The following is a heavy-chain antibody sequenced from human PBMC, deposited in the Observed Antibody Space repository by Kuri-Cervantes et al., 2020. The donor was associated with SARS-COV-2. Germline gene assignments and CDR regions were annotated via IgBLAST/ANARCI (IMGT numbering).Heavy chain of an antibody. CDR3: ARGHGAVVFLRYDY. CDR1: GGSFSGYY. D-gene: IGHD2-2*01. CDR2: INHSGST. J-gene: IGHJ4*02. Sequence: SETLSLTCAVYGGSFSGYYWSWIRQPPGKGLEWIGEINHSGSTNYNPSLKSRVTISVDTSKNQFSLKLSSVTAADTAVYYCARGHGAVVFLRYDYWGQGTLVTVSS. V-gene: IGHV4-34*01.